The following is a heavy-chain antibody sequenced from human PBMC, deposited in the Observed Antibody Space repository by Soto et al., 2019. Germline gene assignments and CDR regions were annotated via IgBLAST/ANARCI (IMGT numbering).Heavy chain of an antibody. V-gene: IGHV3-30*18. D-gene: IGHD5-12*01. CDR1: GFTFSSYG. J-gene: IGHJ4*02. CDR2: ISYDGSNK. CDR3: AKDQRWLQLPWDY. Sequence: GASLRLSCAASGFTFSSYGMHWVRQAPGKGLEWGAVISYDGSNKYNADSVKGRFTISRDNSKNTLYLQMNSMRAEDTAVYYCAKDQRWLQLPWDYWGQGTLVTVSS.